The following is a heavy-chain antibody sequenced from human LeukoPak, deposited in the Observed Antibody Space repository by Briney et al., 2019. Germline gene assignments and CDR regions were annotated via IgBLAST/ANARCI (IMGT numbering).Heavy chain of an antibody. D-gene: IGHD3-9*01. V-gene: IGHV4-61*01. CDR1: GGSVSSGTYY. Sequence: SETLSLTCTVSGGSVSSGTYYWSWIRQPPGKGLEWIGYIYYSGSTNYNPSLQSRVTISVDTSKNQFSLKLSSVTAEDTAVYYCARSRGPNILTGYFMPYYFDYWGQGALVTVSS. CDR2: IYYSGST. J-gene: IGHJ4*02. CDR3: ARSRGPNILTGYFMPYYFDY.